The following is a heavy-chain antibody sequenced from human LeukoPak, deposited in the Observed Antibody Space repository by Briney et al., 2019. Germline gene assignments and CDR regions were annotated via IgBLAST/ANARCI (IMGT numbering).Heavy chain of an antibody. V-gene: IGHV3-11*04. CDR1: GFTFSDYY. CDR2: ISSSGSTI. CDR3: ARDYYGSYYYYYYVDV. D-gene: IGHD3-10*01. Sequence: GGSLRLSCAASGFTFSDYYMSWIRQAPGKGLEWVSYISSSGSTIYYADSVKGRFTISRDNAKNSLYLQMNSLRAEDTAVYYCARDYYGSYYYYYYVDVWGKGTTVTVSS. J-gene: IGHJ6*03.